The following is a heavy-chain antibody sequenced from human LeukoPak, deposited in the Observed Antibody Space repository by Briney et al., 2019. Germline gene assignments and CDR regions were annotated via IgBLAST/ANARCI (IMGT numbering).Heavy chain of an antibody. CDR1: GFTVSTNY. CDR2: IYSGGNT. D-gene: IGHD3-10*01. CDR3: AKDRKRITMVRGVSLDY. Sequence: GGSLRLSCAASGFTVSTNYMSWVRQAPGKGLEWVSIIYSGGNTYYADSVKGRFTISRDNSKNTLYLQMNSLRAEDTAVYYCAKDRKRITMVRGVSLDYWGQGTLVTVSS. V-gene: IGHV3-53*05. J-gene: IGHJ4*02.